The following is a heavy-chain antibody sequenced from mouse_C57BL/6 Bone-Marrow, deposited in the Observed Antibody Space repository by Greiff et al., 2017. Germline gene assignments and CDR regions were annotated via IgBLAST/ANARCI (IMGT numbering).Heavy chain of an antibody. Sequence: QVQLQQPGAELVMPGASVKLSCKASGYTFTSYWMHWVKQRPGQGLEWIGEIDPSDSYTNYNQKFKGKSTLTVDKSSSTAYMQLSSLTSEDSAVYYCAREAITTVVVPYAMDYWGQGTSVTVSS. CDR2: IDPSDSYT. V-gene: IGHV1-69*01. CDR1: GYTFTSYW. D-gene: IGHD1-1*01. CDR3: AREAITTVVVPYAMDY. J-gene: IGHJ4*01.